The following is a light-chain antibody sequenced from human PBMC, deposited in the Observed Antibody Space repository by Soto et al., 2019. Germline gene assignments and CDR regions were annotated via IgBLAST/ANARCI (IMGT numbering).Light chain of an antibody. V-gene: IGKV1-33*01. CDR3: QQYDNLPIT. CDR2: DAS. J-gene: IGKJ5*01. CDR1: QSISHW. Sequence: DIQMTQSPATLSASVGARVPITCRASQSISHWLAWYQQKPGKAPKFLIYDASNLETGVPSRFSGSGSGTDFTFTISSLQPEDIATYYCQQYDNLPITFGQGTRLEIK.